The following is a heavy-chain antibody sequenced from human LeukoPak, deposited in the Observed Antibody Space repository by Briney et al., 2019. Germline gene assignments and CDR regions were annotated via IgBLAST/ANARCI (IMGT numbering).Heavy chain of an antibody. CDR2: IYHSGST. CDR1: GGSISSSNW. CDR3: ARGGPTHSFDY. D-gene: IGHD3-3*02. J-gene: IGHJ4*02. Sequence: PSGTLSLTCAVSGGSISSSNWWSWVRQPPGKGLEWIGEIYHSGSTNYNPSLKSRVTISVDTSKNQFSLKLSSVTAADTAVYYCARGGPTHSFDYWGQGTLVTVSS. V-gene: IGHV4-4*02.